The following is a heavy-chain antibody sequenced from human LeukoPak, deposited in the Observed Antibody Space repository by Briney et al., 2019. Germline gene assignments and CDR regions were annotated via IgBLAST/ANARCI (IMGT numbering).Heavy chain of an antibody. CDR1: GFPFNNYW. V-gene: IGHV3-74*01. D-gene: IGHD6-19*01. Sequence: GGSLRLSCAASGFPFNNYWMHWVRQAPGKGLVWVSIINTDGRTTRYASSVQGRFPICRDNDKKTLYLQINSLRDDDTAVYYCARAGASGWYAAGWFDPWGQGTLVTVSS. CDR2: INTDGRTT. J-gene: IGHJ5*02. CDR3: ARAGASGWYAAGWFDP.